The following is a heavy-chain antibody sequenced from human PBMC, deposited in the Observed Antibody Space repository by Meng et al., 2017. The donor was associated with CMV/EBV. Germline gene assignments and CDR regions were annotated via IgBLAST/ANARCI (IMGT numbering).Heavy chain of an antibody. J-gene: IGHJ4*02. Sequence: ASVKVSCKASGYTFTSYDINWVRQATGQGLEWMGWMNPNSGNTGYAQKFQGRVTITRNTSISTAYMELSSLRSEDTAMYYCARVKGHSSGWYFVDYWGQGTLVTVSS. CDR3: ARVKGHSSGWYFVDY. CDR1: GYTFTSYD. D-gene: IGHD6-19*01. CDR2: MNPNSGNT. V-gene: IGHV1-8*03.